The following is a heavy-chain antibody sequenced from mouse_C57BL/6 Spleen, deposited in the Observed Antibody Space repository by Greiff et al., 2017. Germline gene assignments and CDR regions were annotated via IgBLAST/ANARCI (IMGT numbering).Heavy chain of an antibody. CDR3: ARLPSYYGSSFYFDY. V-gene: IGHV5-9*01. CDR2: ISGGGGNT. J-gene: IGHJ2*01. CDR1: GFTFSSYT. Sequence: DVQLVESGGGLVKPGGSLKLSCAASGFTFSSYTMSWVRQTPEKRLEWVATISGGGGNTYYPDSVKGRFTISRDNAKNTLYLQMSSLRSEDTALYYCARLPSYYGSSFYFDYWGQGTTLTVSS. D-gene: IGHD1-1*01.